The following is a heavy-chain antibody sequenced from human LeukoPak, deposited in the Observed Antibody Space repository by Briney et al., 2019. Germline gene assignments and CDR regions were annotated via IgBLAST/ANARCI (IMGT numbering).Heavy chain of an antibody. D-gene: IGHD1-7*01. J-gene: IGHJ6*03. CDR1: GYSFTLYY. CDR2: MNPKNGGT. CDR3: ATVTGTPLFYYYMDV. Sequence: ASVKVSCEASGYSFTLYYIHWVRQAPGQRPEWMGWMNPKNGGTNYARKFEGRVTMTRDTSIDTAYMEVNRLTSDDTAVYYCATVTGTPLFYYYMDVWGKGTTVTVSS. V-gene: IGHV1-2*02.